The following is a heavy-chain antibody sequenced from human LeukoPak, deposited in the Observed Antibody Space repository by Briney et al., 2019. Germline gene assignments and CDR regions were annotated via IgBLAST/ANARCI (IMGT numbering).Heavy chain of an antibody. CDR2: ISSSSNII. J-gene: IGHJ4*02. V-gene: IGHV3-48*02. CDR1: GFTFSTYS. Sequence: GGSLRLSCAASGFTFSTYSMNWVRQAPGKGLEWISYISSSSNIIYYAASVKGRFTVSRDNAKNSLSLQMNSLRDEDTAVYYCASYNWNDGFFDYWGQGTLVTVSS. D-gene: IGHD1-20*01. CDR3: ASYNWNDGFFDY.